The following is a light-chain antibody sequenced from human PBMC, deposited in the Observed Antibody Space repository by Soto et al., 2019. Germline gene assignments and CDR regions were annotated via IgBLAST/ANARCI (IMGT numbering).Light chain of an antibody. Sequence: QLTQSPSSLSASVGDRVTTTCRASQGINSYLAWYQQKPGKAPKRLIYSAFRLQSGVPSRFSGSGSGTEFTLTISSLQPDDFATYYCQQYNSYPWTFGQGTKVDIK. V-gene: IGKV1-9*01. CDR2: SAF. CDR3: QQYNSYPWT. CDR1: QGINSY. J-gene: IGKJ1*01.